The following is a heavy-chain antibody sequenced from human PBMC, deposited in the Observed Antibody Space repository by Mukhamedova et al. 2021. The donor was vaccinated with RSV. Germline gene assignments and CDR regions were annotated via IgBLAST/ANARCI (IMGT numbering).Heavy chain of an antibody. CDR2: STSDGTII. Sequence: APGKGLEWISYSTSDGTIIYYADSAKGRFTSSKDNTKNSLYLQMANLRAEDTAGEYGGREIPNTGGEAFDLWGQGRLATVAS. J-gene: IGHJ3*01. D-gene: IGHD3-16*01. CDR3: GREIPNTGGEAFDL. V-gene: IGHV3-11*04.